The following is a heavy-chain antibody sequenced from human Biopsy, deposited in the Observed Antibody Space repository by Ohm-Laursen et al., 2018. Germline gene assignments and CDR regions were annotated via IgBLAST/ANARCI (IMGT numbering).Heavy chain of an antibody. Sequence: SLRLSCTASGFTFSSFSMTSVRQASGRGLPGIAHINDVSSHIYDADSVKGQITVARDNAKNSLYLQLNSLRAEDTAVYYCARDSSGTARAGGMDVWGQGTTVTVSS. D-gene: IGHD6-6*01. CDR1: GFTFSSFS. CDR2: INDVSSHI. CDR3: ARDSSGTARAGGMDV. V-gene: IGHV3-21*01. J-gene: IGHJ6*02.